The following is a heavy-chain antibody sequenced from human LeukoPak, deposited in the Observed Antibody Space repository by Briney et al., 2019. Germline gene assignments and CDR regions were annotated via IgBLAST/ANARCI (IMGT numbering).Heavy chain of an antibody. Sequence: SETLSLTCTVSGGSVSSGSSFWSWIRQPPGKGLEWIGYIYHSGNTNYNPSLKSRVTISVDTSKSQLSLKLNSVTAADTAVYYCARDRNYYDSSGYYFANWGQGTLDTVSS. CDR3: ARDRNYYDSSGYYFAN. J-gene: IGHJ4*02. CDR2: IYHSGNT. V-gene: IGHV4-61*01. D-gene: IGHD3-22*01. CDR1: GGSVSSGSSF.